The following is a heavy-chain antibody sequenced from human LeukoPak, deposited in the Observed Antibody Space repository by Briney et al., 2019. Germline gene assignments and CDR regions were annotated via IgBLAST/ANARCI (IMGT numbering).Heavy chain of an antibody. CDR3: AREKQQLGGRGFDY. CDR1: GGSISSDY. CDR2: IYSSGST. V-gene: IGHV4-4*07. Sequence: PSETLSLSCTVSGGSISSDYWSWIRQPPGKGLEWVGRIYSSGSTNYKPSPKSRVTMSVDTSKNHFSLKLSSVTAADTAVYYCAREKQQLGGRGFDYWGQGTLVTVSS. D-gene: IGHD6-13*01. J-gene: IGHJ4*02.